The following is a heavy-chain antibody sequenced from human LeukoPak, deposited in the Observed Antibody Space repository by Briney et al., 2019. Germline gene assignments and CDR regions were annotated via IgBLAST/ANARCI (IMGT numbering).Heavy chain of an antibody. CDR2: INHSGST. J-gene: IGHJ5*02. CDR3: ARVRLHYSGSGRSLLGTNWFDP. Sequence: SETLSLTCAVYGGSFSGYYWSWIRQPPGKGLEWIGEINHSGSTNYNPSLKSRVTISVDTSKNQFSLKLSSVTAADTAVYYCARVRLHYSGSGRSLLGTNWFDPWGQGTLVTVSS. V-gene: IGHV4-34*01. D-gene: IGHD3-10*01. CDR1: GGSFSGYY.